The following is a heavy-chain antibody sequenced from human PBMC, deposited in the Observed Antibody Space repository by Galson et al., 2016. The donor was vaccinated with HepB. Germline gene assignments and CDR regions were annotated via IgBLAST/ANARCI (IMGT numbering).Heavy chain of an antibody. V-gene: IGHV3-23*01. Sequence: SLRLSCAASGFTFSSYAMSWVRQAPGKGLEWVSVISGSGASTYYADSVKGRFTISRDNSKNTLYLQVNSLRVDDTAVYYCATGTTLQVHFGYFDHWGQGTLVTVSS. CDR1: GFTFSSYA. D-gene: IGHD1/OR15-1a*01. CDR2: ISGSGAST. J-gene: IGHJ4*02. CDR3: ATGTTLQVHFGYFDH.